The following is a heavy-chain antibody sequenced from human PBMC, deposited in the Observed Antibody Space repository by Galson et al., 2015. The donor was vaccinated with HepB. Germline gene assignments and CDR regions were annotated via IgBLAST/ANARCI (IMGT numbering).Heavy chain of an antibody. CDR2: IYTSGST. CDR3: ARETREWLREGYMDV. V-gene: IGHV4-4*07. Sequence: ETLSLTCTVSGGSISSYYWSWIRQPAGKGLEWIGRIYTSGSTNYNPSLKSRVTMSVDTSKNQFSLKLSSVTAADTAVYYCARETREWLREGYMDVWGKGTTVTVSS. CDR1: GGSISSYY. D-gene: IGHD3-3*01. J-gene: IGHJ6*03.